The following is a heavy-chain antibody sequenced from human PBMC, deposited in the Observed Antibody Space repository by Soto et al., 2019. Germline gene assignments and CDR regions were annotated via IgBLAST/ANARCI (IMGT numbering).Heavy chain of an antibody. J-gene: IGHJ6*02. V-gene: IGHV4-30-4*01. CDR2: IYYSGST. Sequence: QVQLQESGPGLVKPSQTLSLTCTVSGDSISSGDYYWSWIRQPPGKGLEWIGYIYYSGSTYYNPSLTSRVIISVDTSKNQFSLKLSSVTAADTAVYYCARDWSTVTMYGMDVWGQGTTVTVSS. CDR3: ARDWSTVTMYGMDV. CDR1: GDSISSGDYY. D-gene: IGHD4-17*01.